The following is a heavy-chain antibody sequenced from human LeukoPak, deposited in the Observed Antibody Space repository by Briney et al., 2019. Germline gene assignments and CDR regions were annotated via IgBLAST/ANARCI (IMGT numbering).Heavy chain of an antibody. V-gene: IGHV4-59*04. CDR1: GGSISSYY. CDR3: ARQVVVPEFDP. Sequence: SETLSLTCTVSGGSISSYYWSWIRQSPGKGLEWIGSLYYSGTTYYNPSLKSRVTVSLDTSKNQFSLKLSSVTAADTAVYYCARQVVVPEFDPWGQGTLVTVSS. D-gene: IGHD2-2*01. J-gene: IGHJ5*02. CDR2: LYYSGTT.